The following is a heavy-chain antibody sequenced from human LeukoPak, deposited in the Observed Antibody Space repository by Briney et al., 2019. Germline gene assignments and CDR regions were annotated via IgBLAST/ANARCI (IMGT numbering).Heavy chain of an antibody. J-gene: IGHJ4*01. Sequence: GESLKISCKVSGYMFNSYWINWVRQMPGKGLEWMGRIDPSNSYTNYGPSFQGHVTISADKSSSTAYLQWSSLKASDTGIYYCATQSSAAGRGDWGHGTLVTVSS. V-gene: IGHV5-10-1*01. D-gene: IGHD6-25*01. CDR1: GYMFNSYW. CDR3: ATQSSAAGRGD. CDR2: IDPSNSYT.